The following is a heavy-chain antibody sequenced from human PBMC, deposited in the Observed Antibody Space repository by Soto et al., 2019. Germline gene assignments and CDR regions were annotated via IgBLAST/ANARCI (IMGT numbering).Heavy chain of an antibody. CDR1: GFTLINYW. V-gene: IGHV3-74*01. CDR2: ISDYGRI. Sequence: GGALRLSCAASGFTLINYWMHWVRQAPGKGLVWVSRISDYGRINYADSVEGRVTISRDDAKGELYLQMTSLRLEDTAVYYCARGGLERLDYWGQGALVTVSS. J-gene: IGHJ4*02. CDR3: ARGGLERLDY. D-gene: IGHD1-1*01.